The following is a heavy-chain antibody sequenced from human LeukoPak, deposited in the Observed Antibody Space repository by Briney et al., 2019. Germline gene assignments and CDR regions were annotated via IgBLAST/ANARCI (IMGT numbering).Heavy chain of an antibody. J-gene: IGHJ5*02. CDR1: GYTFTGYY. Sequence: ASEKVSCKASGYTFTGYYIHWVRQAPGQGLEWMGRINPNTGGTDYAQKFQGRVTMTRDTSITTAYMELSRLTSDDTAIYYCAKVPPSITAAGNWLGPWGQGALVTVSS. D-gene: IGHD6-13*01. CDR2: INPNTGGT. CDR3: AKVPPSITAAGNWLGP. V-gene: IGHV1-2*06.